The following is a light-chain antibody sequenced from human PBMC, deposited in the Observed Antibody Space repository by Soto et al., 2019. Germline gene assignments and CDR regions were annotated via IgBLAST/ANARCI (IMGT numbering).Light chain of an antibody. CDR3: QHYNNWPPWT. J-gene: IGKJ1*01. V-gene: IGKV3-15*01. CDR1: QSVSTN. CDR2: GAS. Sequence: IVMTQSPATLPVSPGERATLSCRASQSVSTNVAWYQQKPGQAPRLLIYGASTRAPGVPARFSGSGSGTEFTLPISGLQSEDFGVYYCQHYNNWPPWTFGQGPKVEIK.